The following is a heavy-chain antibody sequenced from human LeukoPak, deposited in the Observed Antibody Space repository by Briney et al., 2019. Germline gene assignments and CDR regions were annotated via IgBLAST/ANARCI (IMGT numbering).Heavy chain of an antibody. D-gene: IGHD6-13*01. Sequence: PSETLSLTCTVSGGSISGYYWSWIRQPPGKGLEWIGYIYYSGSTNYNPSLKSRVTISVDTSKNQFSLKLSSVTAADTAVYYCARAGGIAAQIGFDYWGQGTLVTVSS. J-gene: IGHJ4*02. CDR3: ARAGGIAAQIGFDY. CDR2: IYYSGST. V-gene: IGHV4-59*01. CDR1: GGSISGYY.